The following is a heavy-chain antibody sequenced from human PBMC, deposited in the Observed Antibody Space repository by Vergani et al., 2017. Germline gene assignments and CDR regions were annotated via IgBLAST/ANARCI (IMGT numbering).Heavy chain of an antibody. J-gene: IGHJ4*02. CDR1: GFTFSSYA. CDR3: ARAGRSGSYYYFDY. CDR2: IIPIFGTA. D-gene: IGHD1-26*01. V-gene: IGHV1-69*01. Sequence: VQLLESGGGLVQPGGSLRLSCAASGFTFSSYAMSWVRQAPGQGLEWMGGIIPIFGTANYAQKFQGRVTITADESTSTAYMELSSLRSEDTAVYYCARAGRSGSYYYFDYWGQGTLVTVSS.